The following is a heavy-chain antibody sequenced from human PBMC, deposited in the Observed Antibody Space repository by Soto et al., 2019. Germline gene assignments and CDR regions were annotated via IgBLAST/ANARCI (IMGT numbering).Heavy chain of an antibody. D-gene: IGHD3-22*01. Sequence: GGSLRFSCTASGFTFRNYVMSWVRQAPGRGLEWVSAISVSGGSTFYADSVKGRFIISRDNSKNTVYLQMNSLRAEDTAVYYCAQDYYDSSGYPPHFWGQGTQVTVS. J-gene: IGHJ4*02. CDR1: GFTFRNYV. V-gene: IGHV3-23*01. CDR3: AQDYYDSSGYPPHF. CDR2: ISVSGGST.